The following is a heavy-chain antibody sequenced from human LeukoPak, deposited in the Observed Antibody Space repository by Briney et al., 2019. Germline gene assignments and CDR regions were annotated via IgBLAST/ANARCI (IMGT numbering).Heavy chain of an antibody. V-gene: IGHV3-30*18. J-gene: IGHJ4*02. CDR1: GFTFSSYG. D-gene: IGHD6-19*01. Sequence: SGGSLRLSCAAPGFTFSSYGMHWVRQAPGKGLEWVAIISYDGNNKYYADSVKGRFTISRDNSKNTLYLQMNSLRAEDTALYYCAKIAVAGTTGGDYWGQGTLVTVSS. CDR3: AKIAVAGTTGGDY. CDR2: ISYDGNNK.